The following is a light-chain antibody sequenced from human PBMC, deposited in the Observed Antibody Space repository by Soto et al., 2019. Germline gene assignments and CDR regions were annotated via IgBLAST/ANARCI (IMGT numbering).Light chain of an antibody. J-gene: IGLJ1*01. CDR2: DDR. Sequence: SYELSQPPSVPVAPGQTARITCGGNNIGSKSVHWYQQKPGQAPVLVVYDDRDRPSGIPERFSGSKSGITATLIISRVEAGDEADYYCQVWDTGSDHHVFGTGTKVT. V-gene: IGLV3-21*02. CDR3: QVWDTGSDHHV. CDR1: NIGSKS.